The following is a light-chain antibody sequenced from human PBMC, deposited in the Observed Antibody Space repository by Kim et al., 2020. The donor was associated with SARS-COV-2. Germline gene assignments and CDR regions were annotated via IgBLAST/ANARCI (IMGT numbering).Light chain of an antibody. J-gene: IGKJ1*01. Sequence: LSPGERGTLSCRASQGVSNYLAWYQQKPGQAPRLLIYDVSNRATGIPARFSGSGSGTDFTLTISSLEPEDFAVYYCQQRTYWPLTFGQGTKVDIK. V-gene: IGKV3-11*01. CDR2: DVS. CDR3: QQRTYWPLT. CDR1: QGVSNY.